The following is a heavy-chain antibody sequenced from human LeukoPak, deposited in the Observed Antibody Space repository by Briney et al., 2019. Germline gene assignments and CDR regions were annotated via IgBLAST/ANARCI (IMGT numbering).Heavy chain of an antibody. CDR3: ANPLQHTYYYDSSGYYPFDY. Sequence: GGSLRLSCAVSGFTFSGYGMHWVRQAPGKGLEWVAVIWYDGNSKYYAGSVKGRFTISRDNSKNALYLQMNSLRAEDTAVYYCANPLQHTYYYDSSGYYPFDYWGQGTLVTVSS. CDR2: IWYDGNSK. V-gene: IGHV3-33*06. J-gene: IGHJ4*02. D-gene: IGHD3-22*01. CDR1: GFTFSGYG.